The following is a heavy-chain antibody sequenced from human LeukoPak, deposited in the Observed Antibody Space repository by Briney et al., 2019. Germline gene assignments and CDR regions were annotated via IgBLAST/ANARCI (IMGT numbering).Heavy chain of an antibody. CDR2: ISSSSSYI. D-gene: IGHD2-15*01. CDR3: ARDLGSGGSCYRN. Sequence: GGSLRLSCAASGFTFSSYNMNWVRQAPGKGLEWVSSISSSSSYIYYADSVKGRFTISRDNAKNTLYLQMNSLRAEDTAVYYCARDLGSGGSCYRNWGQGTLVTVSS. J-gene: IGHJ4*02. CDR1: GFTFSSYN. V-gene: IGHV3-21*01.